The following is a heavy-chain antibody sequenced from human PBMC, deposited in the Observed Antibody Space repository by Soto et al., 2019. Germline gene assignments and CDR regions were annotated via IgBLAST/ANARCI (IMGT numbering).Heavy chain of an antibody. CDR2: TSSSSSYI. J-gene: IGHJ2*01. Sequence: TPGKGLEWVSSTSSSSSYIYYADSVNGRVTISRDNAKNSLYLQMNSLRAEDTAVYYCSSQAEDGIRDVRSVSAFLLNRSSDL. CDR3: SSQAEDGIRDVRSVSAFLLNRSSDL. D-gene: IGHD3-10*02. V-gene: IGHV3-21*01.